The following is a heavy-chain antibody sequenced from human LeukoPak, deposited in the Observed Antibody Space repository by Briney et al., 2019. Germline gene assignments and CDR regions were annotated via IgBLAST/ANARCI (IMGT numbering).Heavy chain of an antibody. CDR2: IKQDGSEK. J-gene: IGHJ6*02. CDR3: ARGCLALYYYYYGMDV. Sequence: GSLRLSCAASGFTFSSYWMSWGRQAPGKGLEWVANIKQDGSEKYYVDSVKGRFTISRDNAKNSLYLQMNSLRAEDTAVYYCARGCLALYYYYYGMDVWGQGTTVTVSS. V-gene: IGHV3-7*01. CDR1: GFTFSSYW. D-gene: IGHD2-15*01.